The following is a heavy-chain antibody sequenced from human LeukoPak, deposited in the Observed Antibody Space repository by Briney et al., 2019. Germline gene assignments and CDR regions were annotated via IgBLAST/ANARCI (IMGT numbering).Heavy chain of an antibody. CDR2: INSDGSTT. J-gene: IGHJ4*02. V-gene: IGHV3-74*01. CDR3: ASGNDYSNYYFDY. CDR1: GFTFITYW. Sequence: GGSLRLSCAASGFTFITYWMHWVRHAPGKGLVWVSRINSDGSTTNYADFVKGRFTISRDNAKNTLYLQLHSLRGEDTAVYYCASGNDYSNYYFDYWGQGTLVTVSS. D-gene: IGHD4-11*01.